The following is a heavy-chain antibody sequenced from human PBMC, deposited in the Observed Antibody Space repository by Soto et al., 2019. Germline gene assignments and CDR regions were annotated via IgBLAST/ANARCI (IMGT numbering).Heavy chain of an antibody. J-gene: IGHJ5*01. CDR1: GYSFTANS. Sequence: QVHLVQSGAEVKKPGASVRVSCKASGYSFTANSMHWVRQAPGEGLEWMGWINPNNGGTNYARKFQGWVTMTRDTPVGTAYMDLTRMKFANAAAYYCARRLGGFLSWDKGILVTFSS. CDR3: ARRLGGFLS. V-gene: IGHV1-2*04. CDR2: INPNNGGT. D-gene: IGHD3-16*01.